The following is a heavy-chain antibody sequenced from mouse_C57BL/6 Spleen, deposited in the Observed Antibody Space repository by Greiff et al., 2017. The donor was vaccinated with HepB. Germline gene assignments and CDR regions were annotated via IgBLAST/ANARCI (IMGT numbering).Heavy chain of an antibody. CDR2: INPGSGGT. CDR1: GYAFTNYL. CDR3: ARRREGYFDY. J-gene: IGHJ2*01. Sequence: VKLQESGAELVRPGTSVKVSCKASGYAFTNYLIEWVKQRPGQGLEWIGVINPGSGGTNYNEKFKGKATLTADKSSSTAYMQLSSLTSEDSAVYFCARRREGYFDYWGQGTTLTVSS. V-gene: IGHV1-54*01.